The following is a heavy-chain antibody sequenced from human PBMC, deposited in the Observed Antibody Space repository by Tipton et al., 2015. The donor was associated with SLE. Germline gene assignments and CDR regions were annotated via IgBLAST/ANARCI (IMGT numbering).Heavy chain of an antibody. D-gene: IGHD6-13*01. Sequence: SLRLSCAASGFTFDDYAMHWVRQAPGKGLEWVSGISWNSGSIGYADSVKGRFTISRDNAKNPLYLQMNSLRAEDTALYYCAKGRLGAAANLDYWGQGTLVTVSS. V-gene: IGHV3-9*01. CDR2: ISWNSGSI. CDR1: GFTFDDYA. J-gene: IGHJ4*02. CDR3: AKGRLGAAANLDY.